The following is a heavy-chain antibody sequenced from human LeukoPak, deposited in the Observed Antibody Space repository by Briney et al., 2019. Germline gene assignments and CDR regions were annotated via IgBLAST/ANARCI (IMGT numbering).Heavy chain of an antibody. CDR3: ARDKLGYCSGGSCYDHYYYGMDV. D-gene: IGHD2-15*01. Sequence: GGSLRLSCAASGFTVSSNYMSWVRQAPGKGLEWVSIIYSGGSTYYADSVKGRFSISRDNSKNTLYLQMNSLRAEDTAVYYCARDKLGYCSGGSCYDHYYYGMDVWGQGTTVTVS. V-gene: IGHV3-53*01. CDR2: IYSGGST. CDR1: GFTVSSNY. J-gene: IGHJ6*02.